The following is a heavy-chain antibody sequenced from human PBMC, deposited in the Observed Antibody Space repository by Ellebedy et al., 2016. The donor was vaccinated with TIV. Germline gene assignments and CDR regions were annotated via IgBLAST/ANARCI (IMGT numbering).Heavy chain of an antibody. Sequence: GESLKISXAASGFTFSDYYMSWIRQAPGKGLEWVSYISSSSSYTNYADSVKGRFTISRDNAKNSLYLQMNSLRAEDTAVYYCARDPPDIVVVPAARYYYYGMDVWGQGTTVTVSS. J-gene: IGHJ6*02. D-gene: IGHD2-2*01. CDR1: GFTFSDYY. CDR2: ISSSSSYT. V-gene: IGHV3-11*05. CDR3: ARDPPDIVVVPAARYYYYGMDV.